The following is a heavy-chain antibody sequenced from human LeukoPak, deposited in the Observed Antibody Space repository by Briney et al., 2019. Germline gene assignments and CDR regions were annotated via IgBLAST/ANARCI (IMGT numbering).Heavy chain of an antibody. CDR1: GFTFTNAW. J-gene: IGHJ4*02. V-gene: IGHV3-15*01. CDR3: TTGTLSTATICY. D-gene: IGHD1/OR15-1a*01. CDR2: IKSKTDGATT. Sequence: GGSLRLSCAASGFTFTNAWMTWVRQTPEKGLEWVGRIKSKTDGATTDYAAPVKGRFTISRDDSKSTLYLQMNSLKTEDTAVYYCTTGTLSTATICYWGQGTLATVSS.